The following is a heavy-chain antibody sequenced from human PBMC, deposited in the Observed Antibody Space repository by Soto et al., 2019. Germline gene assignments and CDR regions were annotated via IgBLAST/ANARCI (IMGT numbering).Heavy chain of an antibody. CDR3: ARDGGQYDFWSAHRGNWFDP. D-gene: IGHD3-3*01. V-gene: IGHV4-31*03. CDR2: IYYSGST. CDR1: GGSISSGGYY. Sequence: SETLSLTCTVSGGSISSGGYYWSWIRQHPGKGLEWIGYIYYSGSTYYNPSLKSRVTISVDTSKNQFSLKLSSVTAADTAVYYCARDGGQYDFWSAHRGNWFDPWGQGTLVTVSS. J-gene: IGHJ5*02.